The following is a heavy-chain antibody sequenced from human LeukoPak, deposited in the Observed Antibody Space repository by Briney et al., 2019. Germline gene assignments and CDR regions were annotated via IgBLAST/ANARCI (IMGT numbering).Heavy chain of an antibody. CDR2: ISHSGAT. D-gene: IGHD3-22*01. Sequence: SETLSLTCTVSGGSISSYSYYWGWIRQTPGKGLEWIGSISHSGATYYNPSRKSRVTISVDTSQNQFSLKLSSVTAADTAVYFCARRHYYDSSGYYHWFDPWGQGTLVTVSS. J-gene: IGHJ5*02. V-gene: IGHV4-39*01. CDR3: ARRHYYDSSGYYHWFDP. CDR1: GGSISSYSYY.